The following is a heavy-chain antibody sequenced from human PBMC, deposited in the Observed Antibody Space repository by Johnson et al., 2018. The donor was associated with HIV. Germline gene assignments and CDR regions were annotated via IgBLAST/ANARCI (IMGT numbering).Heavy chain of an antibody. V-gene: IGHV3-9*01. D-gene: IGHD6-6*01. CDR1: GFTFDDYA. CDR3: AREGSSSSDDAFDI. J-gene: IGHJ3*02. CDR2: ISRNSDKI. Sequence: VQLVESGGGLVQPGRSLRLSCAASGFTFDDYAMHWVRQAPGKGLEWVSGISRNSDKIGYADSVRGRFSISRDNAKNTLYLQMDSLRAEDTAVYYCAREGSSSSDDAFDIWGQGTMVTVSS.